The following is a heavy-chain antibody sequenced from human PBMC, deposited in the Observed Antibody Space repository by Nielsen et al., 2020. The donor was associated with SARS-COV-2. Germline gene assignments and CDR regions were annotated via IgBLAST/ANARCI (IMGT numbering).Heavy chain of an antibody. D-gene: IGHD3-22*01. V-gene: IGHV1-18*04. Sequence: ASVKVSCKASGYTFTKYGISWVRQAPGQELEWMGWISGNSDSAKYVKKFLGRVIMTTDTSTSTAYLEVRSLRSDDTAVYYCASSAPPSGFNWFDPWGQGTLVTVYS. CDR3: ASSAPPSGFNWFDP. CDR1: GYTFTKYG. CDR2: ISGNSDSA. J-gene: IGHJ5*02.